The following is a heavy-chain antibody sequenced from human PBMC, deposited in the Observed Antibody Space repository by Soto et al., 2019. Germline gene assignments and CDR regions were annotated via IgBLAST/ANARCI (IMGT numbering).Heavy chain of an antibody. CDR1: GFTFSSYA. CDR3: AKAFWFGELVDY. D-gene: IGHD3-10*01. CDR2: ISGSGGST. V-gene: IGHV3-23*01. Sequence: EVQLLESGGGLVQPGGSLRLSCATSGFTFSSYAMSWVRQAPGKGLEWVSAISGSGGSTYYADSVKGRFTISRDNSKNTLYLQMNSLRAEDTAVYYCAKAFWFGELVDYWGQGTLVTVSS. J-gene: IGHJ4*02.